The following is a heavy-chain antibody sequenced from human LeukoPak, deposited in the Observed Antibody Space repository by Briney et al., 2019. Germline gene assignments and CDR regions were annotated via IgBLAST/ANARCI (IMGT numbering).Heavy chain of an antibody. CDR1: GGSISSYY. D-gene: IGHD3-22*01. J-gene: IGHJ6*02. Sequence: PSETLSLTCTVSGGSISSYYWSWIRQPPGKGLEWIGYIYYSGSTNYNPSLKSRVTISVDTSKNQFSLKLSSVTAADTAVYYCVRDRVDSSGYYYYYGLDVWGQGTTVTVSS. CDR3: VRDRVDSSGYYYYYGLDV. V-gene: IGHV4-59*12. CDR2: IYYSGST.